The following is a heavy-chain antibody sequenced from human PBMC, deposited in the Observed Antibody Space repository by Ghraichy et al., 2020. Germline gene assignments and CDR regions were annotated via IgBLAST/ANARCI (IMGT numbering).Heavy chain of an antibody. CDR1: GFTFSSYA. Sequence: LSLTCAASGFTFSSYAMHWVRQAPGKGLEWVAVISYDGSNKYYADSVKGRFTISRDNSKNTLYLQMNSLRAEDTAVYYCARDPHINYYGSGSPGYWGQGTLVTVSS. V-gene: IGHV3-30-3*01. D-gene: IGHD3-10*01. CDR3: ARDPHINYYGSGSPGY. CDR2: ISYDGSNK. J-gene: IGHJ4*02.